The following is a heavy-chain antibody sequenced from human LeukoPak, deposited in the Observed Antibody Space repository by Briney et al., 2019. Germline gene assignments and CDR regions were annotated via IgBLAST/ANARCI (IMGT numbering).Heavy chain of an antibody. CDR2: ISSSSSTI. CDR1: GSTFSSYS. CDR3: ARDQWKRGGSCPLDY. Sequence: GGSLRLSCAASGSTFSSYSMNWVRQAPGKGLEWVSYISSSSSTIYYADSMKGRFTISRDNAKNSLYLQMNSLRAEDTAVYYCARDQWKRGGSCPLDYWGQGTLVTVSS. D-gene: IGHD2-15*01. J-gene: IGHJ4*02. V-gene: IGHV3-48*01.